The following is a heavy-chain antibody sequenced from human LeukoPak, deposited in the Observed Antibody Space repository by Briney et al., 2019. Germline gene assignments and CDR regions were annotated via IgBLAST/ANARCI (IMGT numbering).Heavy chain of an antibody. CDR1: GFTFSDYY. CDR3: AKVWGSYSWYFDY. D-gene: IGHD1-26*01. CDR2: ISSSGSTI. Sequence: PGGSLRLSCAASGFTFSDYYMSWIRQAPGKGLEWVSYISSSGSTIYYADSVKGRFTISRDNAKNSLYLQMNSLRAEDTAVYYCAKVWGSYSWYFDYWGQGTLVTVSS. V-gene: IGHV3-11*04. J-gene: IGHJ4*02.